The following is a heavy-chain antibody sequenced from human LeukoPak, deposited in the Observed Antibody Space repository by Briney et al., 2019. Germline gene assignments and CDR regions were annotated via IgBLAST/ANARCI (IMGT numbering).Heavy chain of an antibody. V-gene: IGHV3-21*01. Sequence: PGGSLRLSCAASGFTFSSYSMNWVRQAPGKGLEWVSSISSSSSYIYYADSVKGRFTISRDNAKNSLYLQMNSLRAEDTAVYYCAVYCSSTSCYASGDGMGYWGQGTLVTVSS. J-gene: IGHJ4*02. CDR3: AVYCSSTSCYASGDGMGY. CDR1: GFTFSSYS. D-gene: IGHD2-2*01. CDR2: ISSSSSYI.